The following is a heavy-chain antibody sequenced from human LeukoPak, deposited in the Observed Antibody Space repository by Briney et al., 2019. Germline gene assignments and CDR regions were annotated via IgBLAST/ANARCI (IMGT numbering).Heavy chain of an antibody. CDR2: IYYSGST. CDR1: GGSISTYY. D-gene: IGHD3-10*01. CDR3: ARDIGSGSYADY. Sequence: SETLSLTCTVSGGSISTYYWSWIRQPPGKGLEWIGYIYYSGSTNYNPSLKSRVTISVDTSKNQFSLKLSSVTAADTAVYYCARDIGSGSYADYWGQGTLVTVSS. J-gene: IGHJ4*02. V-gene: IGHV4-59*01.